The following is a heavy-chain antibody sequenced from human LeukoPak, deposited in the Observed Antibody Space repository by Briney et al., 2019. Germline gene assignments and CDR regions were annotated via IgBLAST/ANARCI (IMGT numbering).Heavy chain of an antibody. D-gene: IGHD3-10*01. Sequence: PGGSLRLSCAASGFTFSSYEMNWVRQAPGKGLEWVSYISSSGAPIYYADSVKGRFTISRDNAKNSLYLQMNSLRAEDTAVYYCVRVNSYGSGSYYNDRFDPWGQGTLVTVSS. CDR2: ISSSGAPI. CDR1: GFTFSSYE. V-gene: IGHV3-48*03. J-gene: IGHJ5*02. CDR3: VRVNSYGSGSYYNDRFDP.